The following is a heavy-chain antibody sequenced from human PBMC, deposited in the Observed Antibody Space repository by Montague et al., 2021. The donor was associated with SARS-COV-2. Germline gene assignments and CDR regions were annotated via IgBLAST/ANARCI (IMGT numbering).Heavy chain of an antibody. CDR3: ARIVGDCSSDSCYAVR. J-gene: IGHJ4*02. V-gene: IGHV4-34*01. Sequence: SETLSLTCAVYGGSFSGYYWSWIRQPPGKGLEWIGEINHSGSTNYNPSLKSRVTISVDTSKNQFSLKLSSVTAADTAVYYCARIVGDCSSDSCYAVRWGQGTVVTVSS. CDR1: GGSFSGYY. D-gene: IGHD2-2*01. CDR2: INHSGST.